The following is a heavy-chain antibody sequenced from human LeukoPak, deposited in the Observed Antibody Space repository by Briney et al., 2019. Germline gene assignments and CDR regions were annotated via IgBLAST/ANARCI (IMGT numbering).Heavy chain of an antibody. Sequence: GGSLRLSCAASGFTFSSFSMNWVRQAPGKGLEWVSYSTSSTIYYADSVKGRFTISRDNAKNSLYLQMNSLRAEDTAVYYCARTLSGSYHVRGTYFDYWGQGTLVTVSS. CDR2: STSSTI. V-gene: IGHV3-48*01. J-gene: IGHJ4*02. CDR1: GFTFSSFS. D-gene: IGHD1-26*01. CDR3: ARTLSGSYHVRGTYFDY.